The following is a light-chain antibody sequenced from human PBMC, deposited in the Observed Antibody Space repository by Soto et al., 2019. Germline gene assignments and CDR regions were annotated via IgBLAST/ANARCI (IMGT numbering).Light chain of an antibody. J-gene: IGLJ2*01. CDR1: SSDVGAHEF. CDR2: EVT. Sequence: QSALTQPASVSGSPGQSITISCSGTSSDVGAHEFVSWYQHHPDKAHKVIIFEVTKRPSGVSDRFSGSKTGNTASLTISGLQAEDEADYYCNSYTLSKTVIFGGGTKLTVL. CDR3: NSYTLSKTVI. V-gene: IGLV2-14*01.